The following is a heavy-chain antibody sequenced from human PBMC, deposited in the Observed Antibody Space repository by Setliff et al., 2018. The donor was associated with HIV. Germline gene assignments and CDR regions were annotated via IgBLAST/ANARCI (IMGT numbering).Heavy chain of an antibody. Sequence: ASVKVSCKASGYTFTNNYIHWVRQAPGQGLEWMGGIIPIFGTANYAQKFQGRVTMTEDTSTDTAYMELSSLTSEDTAMYYCATIRAYYYDSSGQEYFQHSGQGALVTVPS. D-gene: IGHD3-22*01. J-gene: IGHJ1*01. CDR1: GYTFTNNY. CDR3: ATIRAYYYDSSGQEYFQH. CDR2: IIPIFGTA. V-gene: IGHV1-69*06.